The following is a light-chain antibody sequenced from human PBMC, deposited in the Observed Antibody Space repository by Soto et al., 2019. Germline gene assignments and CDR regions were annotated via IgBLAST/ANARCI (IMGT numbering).Light chain of an antibody. J-gene: IGLJ1*01. Sequence: QSALTQPASVSGSPGQSITISCTGTSRDVGGYNSVSWYQQHPGKAPKVMIYDVTKRPSGVPDRFSGSKSGNTASLTVSALLAEDEADYYCSSYTDRKHLVFGTGTKLTVL. CDR3: SSYTDRKHLV. V-gene: IGLV2-8*01. CDR2: DVT. CDR1: SRDVGGYNS.